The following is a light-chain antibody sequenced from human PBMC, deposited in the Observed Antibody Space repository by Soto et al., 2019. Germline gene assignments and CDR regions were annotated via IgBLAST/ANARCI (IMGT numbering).Light chain of an antibody. CDR2: GAS. J-gene: IGKJ2*01. CDR1: RSVSSSY. Sequence: EIVLTQSPGTLSLSPGERATLYCRASRSVSSSYLAWYQQKPGQAPRLLIYGASSRATGIPDRFSGSGSGTDFTLTISRLEPEDFAVYYCEQYGSSPPYTFGQGTKLEIK. CDR3: EQYGSSPPYT. V-gene: IGKV3-20*01.